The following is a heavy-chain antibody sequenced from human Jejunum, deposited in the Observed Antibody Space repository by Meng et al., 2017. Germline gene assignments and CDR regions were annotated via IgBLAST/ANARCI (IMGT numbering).Heavy chain of an antibody. V-gene: IGHV4-39*01. CDR2: IHYGGET. J-gene: IGHJ4*02. Sequence: HLQLQESGPGLVKPSDTLPLTCSVSGDSIRSSSYYWAWIRQPPGKGLEWIGNIHYGGETYYNPSLKSRVTISVDNSRNQFSLKLSSVTAADTAVFYCARHVPYGVGIYSPYYFDYWGQGTLVTVSS. CDR1: GDSIRSSSYY. CDR3: ARHVPYGVGIYSPYYFDY. D-gene: IGHD3-10*01.